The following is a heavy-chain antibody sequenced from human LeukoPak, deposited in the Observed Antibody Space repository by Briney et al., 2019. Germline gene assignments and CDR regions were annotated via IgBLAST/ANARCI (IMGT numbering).Heavy chain of an antibody. D-gene: IGHD3-3*01. J-gene: IGHJ4*02. Sequence: GGSLRLYCAASGFTFSSYAMSWVRQAPGEGLEWVSAISGSGGSTYYADSVKGRFTISRDNSKNTLYLQMNSPRAEDTAVYYCAKDRPLLYDFWRGYYPPHFDYWGQGTLVTVSS. CDR2: ISGSGGST. CDR1: GFTFSSYA. CDR3: AKDRPLLYDFWRGYYPPHFDY. V-gene: IGHV3-23*01.